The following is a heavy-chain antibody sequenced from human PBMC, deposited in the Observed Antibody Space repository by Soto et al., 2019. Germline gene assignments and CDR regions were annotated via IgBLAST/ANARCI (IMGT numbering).Heavy chain of an antibody. CDR3: AKMGGGNLQKRFHV. V-gene: IGHV3-23*01. CDR1: GFTFSDFS. CDR2: FTAAGINA. Sequence: GGSLRLSCAASGFTFSDFSISWVRKAPWKGLEWVSTFTAAGINAFYADSVKGRFTISRDNSKSTLYLHVNSLRVDDTAVYYCAKMGGGNLQKRFHVWGHGTLVTVSS. D-gene: IGHD3-16*01. J-gene: IGHJ1*01.